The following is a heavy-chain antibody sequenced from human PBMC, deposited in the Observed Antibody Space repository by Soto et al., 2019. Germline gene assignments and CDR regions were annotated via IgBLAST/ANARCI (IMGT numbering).Heavy chain of an antibody. D-gene: IGHD6-13*01. CDR1: GFTFSNYA. CDR3: AKGGDSSSWKNRFAP. J-gene: IGHJ5*02. Sequence: EVQLLESGGGLVQPGGSLRLSCAASGFTFSNYAMPWVRQAPGKGLEWVSGISGRGSSIYYADSVKGRFTISRDNSTNSMYLQMNSLRAEDTAVYDCAKGGDSSSWKNRFAPWGQGTLVTVSS. CDR2: ISGRGSSI. V-gene: IGHV3-23*01.